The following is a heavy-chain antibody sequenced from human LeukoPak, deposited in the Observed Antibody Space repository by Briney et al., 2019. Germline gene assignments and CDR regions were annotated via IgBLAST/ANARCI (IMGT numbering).Heavy chain of an antibody. CDR2: IIPIFGTA. Sequence: SVKVSCKASGGTFSSYAISWVRQAPGQGLEWMGGIIPIFGTANYAQKFQGRVTITADESTSTAYMELSSLRSEDTAVYYCAAYCSGGSCYSEGGYYYGMDVWGKGTTVTVS. D-gene: IGHD2-15*01. J-gene: IGHJ6*04. CDR1: GGTFSSYA. CDR3: AAYCSGGSCYSEGGYYYGMDV. V-gene: IGHV1-69*13.